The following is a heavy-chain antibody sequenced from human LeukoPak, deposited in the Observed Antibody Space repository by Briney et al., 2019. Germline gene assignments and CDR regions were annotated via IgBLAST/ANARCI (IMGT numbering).Heavy chain of an antibody. CDR1: GFTVSSNY. Sequence: PGGSLRLSCAASGFTVSSNYMSWVRQAPGKGLEWVSVIYSGGSTYYADSVKGRFTISRDNSKNTLYLQMNSLRAEDTAVYYCARGDSSGWYYYFDYWGQGTLVTVSS. CDR3: ARGDSSGWYYYFDY. V-gene: IGHV3-66*01. D-gene: IGHD6-19*01. CDR2: IYSGGST. J-gene: IGHJ4*02.